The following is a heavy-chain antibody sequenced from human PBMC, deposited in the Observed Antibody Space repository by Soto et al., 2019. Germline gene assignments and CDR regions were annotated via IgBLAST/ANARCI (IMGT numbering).Heavy chain of an antibody. V-gene: IGHV3-30-3*01. CDR3: ARDLRTVTTYTWTYYFDY. Sequence: GGSLRLSCAASGFTFSSYAMHWVRQAPGKGLEWVAVISYDGSNKYYADSVKGRFTISRDNSKNTLYLQMNSLRAEDTAVYYCARDLRTVTTYTWTYYFDYWGQGTLVTVSS. CDR2: ISYDGSNK. CDR1: GFTFSSYA. J-gene: IGHJ4*02. D-gene: IGHD4-17*01.